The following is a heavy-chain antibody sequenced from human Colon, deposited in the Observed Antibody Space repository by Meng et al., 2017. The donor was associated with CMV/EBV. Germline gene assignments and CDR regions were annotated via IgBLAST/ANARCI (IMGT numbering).Heavy chain of an antibody. J-gene: IGHJ4*02. CDR3: ARGFGLTTVTSYFDS. CDR1: GGTISRFA. Sequence: SGGTISRFASNWVRQAPGQGLEWLGGSIPILGTSNYARKFLGRVTITTDDSTNTAYLEVTNLKSEDTAVYFCARGFGLTTVTSYFDSWGQGTLVTVSS. D-gene: IGHD4-17*01. CDR2: SIPILGTS. V-gene: IGHV1-69*05.